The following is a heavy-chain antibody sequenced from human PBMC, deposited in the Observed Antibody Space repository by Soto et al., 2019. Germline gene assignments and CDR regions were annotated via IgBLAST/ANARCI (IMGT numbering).Heavy chain of an antibody. CDR1: GYTFTSYD. D-gene: IGHD3-9*01. CDR2: MNPNSGNT. V-gene: IGHV1-8*01. Sequence: ASVKVSCKASGYTFTSYDINWVRQATGQGLEWMGWMNPNSGNTGYAQKFQGRVTMTRNTSISTAYMELSSLRSEDTAVYYCAVAFGYYKYNWFDPWGQGTLVTVSS. J-gene: IGHJ5*02. CDR3: AVAFGYYKYNWFDP.